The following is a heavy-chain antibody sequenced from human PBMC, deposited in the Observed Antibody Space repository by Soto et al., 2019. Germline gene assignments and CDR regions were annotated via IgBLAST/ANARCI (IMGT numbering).Heavy chain of an antibody. D-gene: IGHD3-3*02. CDR2: IYYSGST. Sequence: SETLSLTCTVSGGSISSYYWSWIRQPPGKGLEWIGYIYYSGSTNYNPSLKSRVTISVDTSKNQFSLKLSSVTAADTAVYYCARLAFLSGYYWPYYYYYMYVWSKGTTVTVSS. CDR3: ARLAFLSGYYWPYYYYYMYV. J-gene: IGHJ6*03. V-gene: IGHV4-59*08. CDR1: GGSISSYY.